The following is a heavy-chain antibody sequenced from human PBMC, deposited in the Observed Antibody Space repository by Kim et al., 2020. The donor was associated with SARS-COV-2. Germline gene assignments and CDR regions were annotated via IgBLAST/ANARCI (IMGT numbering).Heavy chain of an antibody. V-gene: IGHV4-34*01. J-gene: IGHJ6*02. Sequence: SETLSLTCAVYGGSFSGYYWSWIRQPPGKGLEWIGEINHSGSTNYSPSLKSRVTISLDTSKNQFSLKLSSVTAADTAVYYCATWRSGSSHCGMDVWGQGTTVTVSS. CDR3: ATWRSGSSHCGMDV. D-gene: IGHD3-10*01. CDR1: GGSFSGYY. CDR2: INHSGST.